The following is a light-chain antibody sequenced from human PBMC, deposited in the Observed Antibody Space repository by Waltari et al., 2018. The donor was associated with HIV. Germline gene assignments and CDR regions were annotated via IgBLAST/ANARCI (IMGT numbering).Light chain of an antibody. Sequence: QSVLTQPPSVSGAPGQRVTVSCAGSSSNIGAGYDVHWYQQFPGAAPKLLICGNTHRPSGVADRFSGSKSGTSASLAITGLQAEDEAFYYCQSFDTSLSGSRVFGGGTKVTVL. J-gene: IGLJ2*01. CDR3: QSFDTSLSGSRV. V-gene: IGLV1-40*01. CDR1: SSNIGAGYD. CDR2: GNT.